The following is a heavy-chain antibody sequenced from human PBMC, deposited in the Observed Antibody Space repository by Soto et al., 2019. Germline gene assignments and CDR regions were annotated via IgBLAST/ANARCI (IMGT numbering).Heavy chain of an antibody. J-gene: IGHJ6*03. CDR1: GYTFTSYG. CDR3: AREYYGSGRTKEYYYYMDV. D-gene: IGHD3-10*01. Sequence: ASVKVSCKASGYTFTSYGISWVRQAPGQGLEWMGWISAYNGNTNYAQKLQGRVTMTTDTSTSTAYMELRSLRSDDTAVYYCAREYYGSGRTKEYYYYMDVWGKGTTVTVSS. CDR2: ISAYNGNT. V-gene: IGHV1-18*01.